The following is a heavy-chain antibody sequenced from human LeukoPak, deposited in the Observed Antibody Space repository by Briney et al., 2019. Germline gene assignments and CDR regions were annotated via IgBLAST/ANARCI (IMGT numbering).Heavy chain of an antibody. CDR2: ISSSGSTI. CDR1: GFTFSSYE. CDR3: AREVSGYDFGY. Sequence: GGSLRLSCAASGFTFSSYEMNWVRQAPGKGLEWVSYISSSGSTIYYADSVRGRFTISRDNAKNSLYLQMNSLRAEDTAVYYCAREVSGYDFGYWGQGTLVTVSS. J-gene: IGHJ4*02. D-gene: IGHD5-12*01. V-gene: IGHV3-48*03.